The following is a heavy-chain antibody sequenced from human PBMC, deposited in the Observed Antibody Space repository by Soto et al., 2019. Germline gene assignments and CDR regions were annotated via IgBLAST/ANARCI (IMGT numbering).Heavy chain of an antibody. D-gene: IGHD3-9*01. Sequence: GGSLRLSCAASGFTFSSYSMNWVRQAPGKGLEWVSSISSSSSYIYYADSVKGRFTISRDNAKNSLYLQMNSLRAEDTAVYYCARAYYDILTGYSKTEWGDYYYYGMDVWGQGTTVTVSS. CDR1: GFTFSSYS. CDR3: ARAYYDILTGYSKTEWGDYYYYGMDV. J-gene: IGHJ6*02. V-gene: IGHV3-21*01. CDR2: ISSSSSYI.